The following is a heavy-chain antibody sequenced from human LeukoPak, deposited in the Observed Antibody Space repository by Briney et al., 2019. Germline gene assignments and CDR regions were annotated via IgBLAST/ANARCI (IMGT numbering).Heavy chain of an antibody. CDR2: ISGSGGST. J-gene: IGHJ4*02. D-gene: IGHD3-10*01. CDR3: AKDREYYGSGSYSDY. V-gene: IGHV3-23*01. Sequence: GGSLRLSCAASGLTFSSYAMSWVRQAPGKGLEWVSAISGSGGSTYYADSVKGRFTISRDNSKNTLYLQMNSLRAEDTAVYYCAKDREYYGSGSYSDYWGQGTLVTVSS. CDR1: GLTFSSYA.